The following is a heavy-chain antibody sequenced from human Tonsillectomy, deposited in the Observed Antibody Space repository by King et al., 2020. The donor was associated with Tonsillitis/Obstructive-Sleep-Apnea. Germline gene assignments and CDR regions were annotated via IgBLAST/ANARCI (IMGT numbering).Heavy chain of an antibody. CDR2: IWYDGSNK. CDR1: GFTFNSYG. CDR3: ARDYGDYKGDAFDI. Sequence: VQLVESGGGVVQPGRSLRLSCAASGFTFNSYGMHWVRQAPGKGLEWVAVIWYDGSNKYYADSVKGRFTISRDNSKNTLYLQMNSLRAEDTAVYYCARDYGDYKGDAFDIWGQGTMVTVSS. V-gene: IGHV3-33*01. J-gene: IGHJ3*02. D-gene: IGHD4-17*01.